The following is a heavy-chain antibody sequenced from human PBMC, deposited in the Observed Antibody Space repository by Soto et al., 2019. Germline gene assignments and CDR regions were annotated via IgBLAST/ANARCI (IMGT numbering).Heavy chain of an antibody. CDR1: GDSISRYY. J-gene: IGHJ3*02. CDR3: ARTKGQWLDYSFDI. D-gene: IGHD6-19*01. Sequence: QVQLQESGPGLVKPSETLSLTCTVSGDSISRYYWSWIRQPPGKGLEWIGHIYYSGSTYYNPSLYSRVTISVDTSKNQFSLKLSSVTAADTAVFYCARTKGQWLDYSFDIWGQGTMVTVSS. V-gene: IGHV4-59*12. CDR2: IYYSGST.